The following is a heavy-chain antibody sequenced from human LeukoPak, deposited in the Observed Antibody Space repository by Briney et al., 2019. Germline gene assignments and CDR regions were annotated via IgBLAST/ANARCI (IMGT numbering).Heavy chain of an antibody. Sequence: SETLSLTCTVSGGSISSYYWSWIRQPAGKGLEWIGRIYTSGSTNYNPSLKSRVTMSVDTSKNQFSLKLSSVTAAGTAVYYCARGGTVTPDWHYYMDVWGQGTMVTVSS. D-gene: IGHD4-17*01. CDR2: IYTSGST. CDR3: ARGGTVTPDWHYYMDV. V-gene: IGHV4-4*07. J-gene: IGHJ6*03. CDR1: GGSISSYY.